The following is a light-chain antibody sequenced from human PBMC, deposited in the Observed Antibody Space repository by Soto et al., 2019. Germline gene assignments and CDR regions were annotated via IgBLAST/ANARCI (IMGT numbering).Light chain of an antibody. V-gene: IGLV1-44*01. CDR1: SSNIGSHT. CDR2: TDN. J-gene: IGLJ2*01. CDR3: AAWDDSLNGVV. Sequence: QSVLTQPPSASGTPGQRVTISCSGSSSNIGSHTVNWYQQLPGRAPQLLIYTDNQRPSGVPDRFSGSKSGTSASLAISGLQSEDEADYYCAAWDDSLNGVVFGGGTKVTVL.